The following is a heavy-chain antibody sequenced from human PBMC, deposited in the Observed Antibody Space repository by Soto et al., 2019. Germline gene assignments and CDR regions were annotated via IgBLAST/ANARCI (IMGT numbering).Heavy chain of an antibody. D-gene: IGHD3-3*01. CDR1: GYTFTSYG. Sequence: QVQLVQSGAEVKKPGASVKVSCKASGYTFTSYGISWVRQAPGQGLEWMGWISAYNGNTNYAQKLQGRVTMTTDKLKSSAYMELGRLRSDDTAVYYCERDRNLDDFWSGYFVYYYYGMDVWGQGTTVIVSS. J-gene: IGHJ6*02. CDR3: ERDRNLDDFWSGYFVYYYYGMDV. V-gene: IGHV1-18*01. CDR2: ISAYNGNT.